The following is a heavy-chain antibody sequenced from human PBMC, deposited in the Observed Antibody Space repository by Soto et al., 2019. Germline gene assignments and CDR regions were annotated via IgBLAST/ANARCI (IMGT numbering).Heavy chain of an antibody. Sequence: SETLSLTCTVSGGSISSGGYYWSWIRQHPGKGLEWIGYIYYSGSTYYNPSLKSRVTISVDTSKNQFSLKLSSVTAADTAVYYCARVSLAYYYGMDVWGQGTTVTVSS. CDR1: GGSISSGGYY. V-gene: IGHV4-31*03. J-gene: IGHJ6*02. CDR3: ARVSLAYYYGMDV. CDR2: IYYSGST.